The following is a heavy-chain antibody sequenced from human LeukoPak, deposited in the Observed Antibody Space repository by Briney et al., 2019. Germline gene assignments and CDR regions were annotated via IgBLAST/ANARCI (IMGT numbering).Heavy chain of an antibody. Sequence: EASVKVSCKASGYTVTRYGISWVRQAPGQGLEWMGWISAYNGNTNYAQKLQGRVTMTTDTSTSTAYMELRSLRSDDTAVYYCARDREYQLLWGGAFDIWGQGTMVTVSS. D-gene: IGHD2-2*01. CDR3: ARDREYQLLWGGAFDI. CDR2: ISAYNGNT. J-gene: IGHJ3*02. V-gene: IGHV1-18*01. CDR1: GYTVTRYG.